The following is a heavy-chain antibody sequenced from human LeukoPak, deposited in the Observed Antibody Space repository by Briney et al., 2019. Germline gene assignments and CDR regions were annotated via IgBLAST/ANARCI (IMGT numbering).Heavy chain of an antibody. D-gene: IGHD3-3*01. J-gene: IGHJ1*01. CDR3: AEALPIDFWSGQQFQH. CDR2: IRYDGSNK. V-gene: IGHV3-30*02. CDR1: GFTFSSYG. Sequence: GGSLRLSCAASGFTFSSYGMHWVRQAPGKGLEWVAFIRYDGSNKYYADSVKGRFTISRDNSKNTLYLQMNSLRAEDTAVYYCAEALPIDFWSGQQFQHWGQGTLVTVSS.